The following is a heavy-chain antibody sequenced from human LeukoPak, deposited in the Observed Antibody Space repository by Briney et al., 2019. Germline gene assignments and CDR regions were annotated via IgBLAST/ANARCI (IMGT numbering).Heavy chain of an antibody. J-gene: IGHJ4*02. D-gene: IGHD4-17*01. CDR1: GFSFRSYA. Sequence: GGSLRLSCAASGFSFRSYAMSWVRQAPGKGLEWVSAISGSGGSTYYADSVKGRFTISRDNSKNTLYLQMNSLRAEDTAVYYCAKGATVTTDFDYWGQGTLVTVSS. CDR3: AKGATVTTDFDY. CDR2: ISGSGGST. V-gene: IGHV3-23*01.